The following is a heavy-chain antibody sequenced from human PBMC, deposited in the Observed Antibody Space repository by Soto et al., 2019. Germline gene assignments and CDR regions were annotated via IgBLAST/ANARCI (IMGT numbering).Heavy chain of an antibody. J-gene: IGHJ5*02. CDR2: IYYSGST. CDR1: GGSINSYY. V-gene: IGHV4-59*01. Sequence: SETLSLTCTVSGGSINSYYWSWIRQPTGKGLEWIGYIYYSGSTNYNPSLKSRVTISVDTSKNQFSLKLSSVTAADTAVYYCARFAPSSYYDSSSLGFDPWGQGTLVTSPQ. CDR3: ARFAPSSYYDSSSLGFDP. D-gene: IGHD3-22*01.